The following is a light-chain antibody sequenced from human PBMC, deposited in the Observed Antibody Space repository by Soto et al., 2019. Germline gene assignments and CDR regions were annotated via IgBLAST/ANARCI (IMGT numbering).Light chain of an antibody. CDR1: SSDVGGYNY. CDR2: DVS. CDR3: SSYTDFNLYV. Sequence: QSLLTKPASGSGSHGQWISISYNGTSSDVGGYNYVSWYQHQPGKAPKLVIFDVSGRPSGISNRFSGSKSGNTASLTISGLRPEDEADYYCSSYTDFNLYVFGTGTKVTVL. V-gene: IGLV2-14*03. J-gene: IGLJ1*01.